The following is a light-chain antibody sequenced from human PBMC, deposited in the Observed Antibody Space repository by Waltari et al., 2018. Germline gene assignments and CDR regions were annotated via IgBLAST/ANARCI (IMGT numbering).Light chain of an antibody. V-gene: IGLV1-51*01. CDR1: SSNIGSMY. J-gene: IGLJ2*01. CDR2: DNS. Sequence: QSVLTQPPSVSAAPGQKVTISCSGSSSNIGSMYVSWYQQLPGSAPKLLIYDNSRRPSWRPDRFSGSKSGTSATLGITGLQTGDEADYYGGTWDSSLSALVFGGGTKLTVL. CDR3: GTWDSSLSALV.